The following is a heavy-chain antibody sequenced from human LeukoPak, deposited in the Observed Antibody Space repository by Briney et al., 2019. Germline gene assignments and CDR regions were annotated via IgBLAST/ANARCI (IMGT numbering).Heavy chain of an antibody. D-gene: IGHD3-10*01. Sequence: SETLSLTCAVYGGSFSGYYWSWIRQPPGKGLEWIGEINHSGSTNYNPSLKSRVTISVDASKNQFSLKLSSVTAADTAVYYCATGIRFGENDYWGQGTLVTVSS. V-gene: IGHV4-34*01. CDR2: INHSGST. CDR3: ATGIRFGENDY. J-gene: IGHJ4*02. CDR1: GGSFSGYY.